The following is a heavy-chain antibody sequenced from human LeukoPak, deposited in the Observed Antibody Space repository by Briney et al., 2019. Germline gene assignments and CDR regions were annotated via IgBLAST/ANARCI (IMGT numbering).Heavy chain of an antibody. V-gene: IGHV3-11*01. CDR3: AKVRLSYLEY. D-gene: IGHD4-17*01. CDR1: GFTFSDYY. Sequence: NPGGSLRLSCAASGFTFSDYYMSWIRQAPGKGLEWVSYISSSGSTYYADSVRGRFTISRDNSKNTLYLQLNSLRAEDTAVYYCAKVRLSYLEYWGQGTLVIVSS. J-gene: IGHJ4*02. CDR2: ISSSGST.